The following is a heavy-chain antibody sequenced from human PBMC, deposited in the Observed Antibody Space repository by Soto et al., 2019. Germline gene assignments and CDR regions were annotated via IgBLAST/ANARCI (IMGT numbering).Heavy chain of an antibody. CDR1: GGSFSGYY. CDR2: INHGGST. CDR3: ATGLYYDILTGSGYNWFDP. V-gene: IGHV4-34*01. Sequence: SETLSLTCAVYGGSFSGYYWRWIRQPPGKGLEWVGEINHGGSTNYNPSVKSRVTISVDTSKNKFSLKLSSLTPADTAVYSCATGLYYDILTGSGYNWFDPWGQGTLVTVSS. D-gene: IGHD3-9*01. J-gene: IGHJ5*02.